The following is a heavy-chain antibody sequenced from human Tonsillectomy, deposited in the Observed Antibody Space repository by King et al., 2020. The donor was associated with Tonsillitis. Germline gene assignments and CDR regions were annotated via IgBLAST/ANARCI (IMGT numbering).Heavy chain of an antibody. CDR3: ARSDYSKDAFDI. J-gene: IGHJ3*02. CDR1: GFTFSSYW. D-gene: IGHD4-11*01. Sequence: VQLVESGGGLVQPGGSLRLSCAASGFTFSSYWMHWVRQAPGKVLVWVSRINSDVSSTSYADSVKGRFTISRDNAKNTLYLQMNSLRAEDTAVYYCARSDYSKDAFDIWGQGTVVTVSS. CDR2: INSDVSST. V-gene: IGHV3-74*01.